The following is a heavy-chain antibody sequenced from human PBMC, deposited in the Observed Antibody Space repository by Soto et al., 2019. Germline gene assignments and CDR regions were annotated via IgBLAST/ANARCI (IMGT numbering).Heavy chain of an antibody. J-gene: IGHJ3*02. V-gene: IGHV4-39*01. Sequence: KPSETLSLTCTVSGGSISKSNYFWGWIRQPPGKGLEWIGSIYYSGSTSYNSSLKSRVTISVDTSKNQFSLRLSSVTAADTAVYYCASPTLGAFDIWGQGTLVTVSS. CDR2: IYYSGST. CDR3: ASPTLGAFDI. D-gene: IGHD3-16*01. CDR1: GGSISKSNYF.